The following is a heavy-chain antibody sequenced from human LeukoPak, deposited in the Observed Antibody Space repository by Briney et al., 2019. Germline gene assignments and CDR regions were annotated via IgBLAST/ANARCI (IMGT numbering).Heavy chain of an antibody. J-gene: IGHJ4*02. D-gene: IGHD5-12*01. Sequence: GGSLRLSCAASGFTFSSYGMNWVRQAPGKGLEWVSYISTSSNRIDYADSVKGRFTMSRDNAKNSLYLEMNSLRDEDTAVYYCARAMRSGYDYWGQGTLVTVSS. CDR1: GFTFSSYG. CDR2: ISTSSNRI. CDR3: ARAMRSGYDY. V-gene: IGHV3-48*02.